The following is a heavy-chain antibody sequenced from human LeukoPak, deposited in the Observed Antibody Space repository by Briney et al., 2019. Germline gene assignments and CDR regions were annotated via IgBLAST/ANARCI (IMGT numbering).Heavy chain of an antibody. V-gene: IGHV4-39*01. J-gene: IGHJ4*02. CDR1: GDSISNSNYF. D-gene: IGHD6-6*01. CDR2: LFYSGST. CDR3: ARTRLGQLYRAAFDY. Sequence: PSETLSLTCTVSGDSISNSNYFWGWIRQPPGQGLECIGSLFYSGSTYYNPSLKSRVTMSVDTSKNQFSLKLSSVTAADTAVYYCARTRLGQLYRAAFDYWGQGTLVTVSS.